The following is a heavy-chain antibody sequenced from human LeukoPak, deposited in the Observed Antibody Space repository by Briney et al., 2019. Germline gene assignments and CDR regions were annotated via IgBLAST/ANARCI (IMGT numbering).Heavy chain of an antibody. J-gene: IGHJ4*02. D-gene: IGHD6-13*01. CDR2: IRYDGSNK. CDR1: GFTFSSYG. Sequence: GGSLRLSCAASGFTFSSYGMHWVRQAPGKGLERVAFIRYDGSNKYYADSVKGRFTISRDNAKNSLYLQMNSLRAEDTAVYYCARDFGYSSSWPSGWGQGTLVTVSS. CDR3: ARDFGYSSSWPSG. V-gene: IGHV3-30*02.